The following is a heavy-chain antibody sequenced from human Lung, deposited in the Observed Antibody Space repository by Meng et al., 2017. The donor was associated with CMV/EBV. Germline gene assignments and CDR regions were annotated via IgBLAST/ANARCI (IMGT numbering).Heavy chain of an antibody. CDR2: IKPSTGDT. CDR1: GYTFNDYW. V-gene: IGHV1-2*06. J-gene: IGHJ4*02. CDR3: TREGFDY. Sequence: AQLVQSGVEVKKPGTSVKLSCKTSGYTFNDYWIHWVRQAPGQGLEWMGRIKPSTGDTSYAQKFRGRLSVTRDTPISTVYMEVNSLTSDDTAVYYCTREGFDYWGQGALFTVSS.